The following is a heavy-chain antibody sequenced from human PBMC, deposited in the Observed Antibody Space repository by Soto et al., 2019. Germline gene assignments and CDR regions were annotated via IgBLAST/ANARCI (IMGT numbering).Heavy chain of an antibody. J-gene: IGHJ4*02. CDR1: GFPFSTNKVG. CDR3: VHRRGFGELDY. V-gene: IGHV2-5*02. CDR2: IYGDDDN. D-gene: IGHD3-10*01. Sequence: QITLKESGPTLVKPTQTLTLTCTFSGFPFSTNKVGVGWIRQPPGEAPEWLALIYGDDDNRYSPSLKSRLTITKDTSKNQVVLIMTNMDPVDTATYYCVHRRGFGELDYWGQGTLVTVSS.